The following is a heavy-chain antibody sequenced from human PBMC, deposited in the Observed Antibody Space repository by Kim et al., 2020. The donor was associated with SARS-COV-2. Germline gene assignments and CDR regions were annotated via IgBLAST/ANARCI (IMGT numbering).Heavy chain of an antibody. CDR3: AKERAFDI. CDR2: DATT. Sequence: DATTSYEDPGRGRCTISRDNSKNTLFLQRNSLRTEDTAVYYGAKERAFDIWGQGTMVTVSS. J-gene: IGHJ3*02. V-gene: IGHV3-23*01.